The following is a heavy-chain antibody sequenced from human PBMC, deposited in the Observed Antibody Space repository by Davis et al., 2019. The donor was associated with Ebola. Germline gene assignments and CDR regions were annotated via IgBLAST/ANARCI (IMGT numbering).Heavy chain of an antibody. CDR3: ARMGPPRPPFDIAARPRWFDP. J-gene: IGHJ5*02. CDR2: ISSSGST. CDR1: GGSISDYY. V-gene: IGHV4-4*09. Sequence: SETLSLTCTVSGGSISDYYWNWVRQSPGKGLEWIGYISSSGSTEYNPSLKSRVAISVDTSKNQFSLKLTSVTAADTAVYYCARMGPPRPPFDIAARPRWFDPWGQGTLVTVSS. D-gene: IGHD6-6*01.